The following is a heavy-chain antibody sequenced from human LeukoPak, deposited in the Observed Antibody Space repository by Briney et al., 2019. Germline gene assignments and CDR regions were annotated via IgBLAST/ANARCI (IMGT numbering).Heavy chain of an antibody. CDR2: ISGGGGST. D-gene: IGHD3-3*01. CDR1: GFTFSSYA. J-gene: IGHJ4*02. Sequence: PGGSLRLSCAASGFTFSSYAMSWVRQAPGKGLEWVSAISGGGGSTYYADSVKGRFTISRDNSKNTLYLQMNSPRAEDTAVYYCAKVWDYDFWSGFDYWGQGTLVTVSS. CDR3: AKVWDYDFWSGFDY. V-gene: IGHV3-23*01.